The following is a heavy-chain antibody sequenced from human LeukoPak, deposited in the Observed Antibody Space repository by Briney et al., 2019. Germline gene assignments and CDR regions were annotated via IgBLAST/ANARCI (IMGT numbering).Heavy chain of an antibody. J-gene: IGHJ4*02. Sequence: GGSLTLSCAASGFTFSSYAMSWVRQAPGKGLEWVSAISGSGGSTYYADSVKGRFTISRDNSKNTLYLQMNSLRAEDTAVYYCAKDRGRYYYDSSGYYPNFDYWGQGTLVTVSS. V-gene: IGHV3-23*01. CDR1: GFTFSSYA. CDR2: ISGSGGST. D-gene: IGHD3-22*01. CDR3: AKDRGRYYYDSSGYYPNFDY.